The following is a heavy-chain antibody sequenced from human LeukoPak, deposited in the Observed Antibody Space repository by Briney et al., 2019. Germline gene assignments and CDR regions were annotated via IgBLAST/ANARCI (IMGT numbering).Heavy chain of an antibody. CDR2: INPNSGGT. CDR3: ARDYDSSGYEGY. Sequence: ASVKVSCKASGYTFTGYYMHWVRQAPGQGLEWMGWINPNSGGTNYAQKFQGRVTMTRDTSISTAYMELSRLRSDDMAVYYCARDYDSSGYEGYWGQGTLVTVSS. J-gene: IGHJ4*02. V-gene: IGHV1-2*02. D-gene: IGHD3-22*01. CDR1: GYTFTGYY.